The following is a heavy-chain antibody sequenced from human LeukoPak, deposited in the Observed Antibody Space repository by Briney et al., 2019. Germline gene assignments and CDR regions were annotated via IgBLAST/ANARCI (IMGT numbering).Heavy chain of an antibody. CDR3: AKETNGVVIIGYYFDY. D-gene: IGHD3-3*01. V-gene: IGHV3-23*01. Sequence: GGSLRLSCAASGFTFSSYAMSWVRQAPGRGLEWVSAISGSGGSTYYADSVKGRLTISRDNSKNTLYLQMNSLRAEDTAVYYCAKETNGVVIIGYYFDYWGQGTLVTVSS. CDR2: ISGSGGST. J-gene: IGHJ4*02. CDR1: GFTFSSYA.